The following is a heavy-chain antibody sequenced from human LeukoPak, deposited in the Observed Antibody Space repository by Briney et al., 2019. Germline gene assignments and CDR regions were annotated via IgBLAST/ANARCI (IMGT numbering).Heavy chain of an antibody. D-gene: IGHD1-26*01. Sequence: SETLSLTCTVSGGSISSYYWSWIRQPPGEGLEWIGYIYYSGSTNYNPSLKSRVTISVDKSQNQFSLKLRSVTAADTAVYYCARVRGSSGSYEYYHYMDVWGKGTTVTISS. CDR1: GGSISSYY. CDR2: IYYSGST. V-gene: IGHV4-59*01. CDR3: ARVRGSSGSYEYYHYMDV. J-gene: IGHJ6*03.